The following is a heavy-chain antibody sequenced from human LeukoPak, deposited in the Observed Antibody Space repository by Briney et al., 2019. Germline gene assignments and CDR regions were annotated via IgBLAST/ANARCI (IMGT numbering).Heavy chain of an antibody. CDR3: ARVGSHDEVDY. Sequence: SETLSLTCTVSGGSISSYYWSWIRQPPGKGLEWIGYIYYSGSTNYNPSLKSRVTISVDTSENQFSLKLSSVTAADTAVYYCARVGSHDEVDYWGQGTLVTVSS. CDR1: GGSISSYY. CDR2: IYYSGST. J-gene: IGHJ4*02. V-gene: IGHV4-59*01. D-gene: IGHD3-10*01.